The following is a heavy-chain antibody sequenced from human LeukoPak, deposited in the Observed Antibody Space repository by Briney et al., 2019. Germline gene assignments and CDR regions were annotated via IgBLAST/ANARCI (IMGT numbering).Heavy chain of an antibody. CDR1: GGSISSGGYY. V-gene: IGHV4-31*03. CDR3: ARGMVVTATHDAFDI. Sequence: PSQTLSLTCTVSGGSISSGGYYWSWIRQHPGKGLEWIGYIYYSGSTYYNPSLKSRVTISVDTSKNQFSLKLNSVTAADMAVYYCARGMVVTATHDAFDIWGQGTMVTVSS. D-gene: IGHD2-21*02. CDR2: IYYSGST. J-gene: IGHJ3*02.